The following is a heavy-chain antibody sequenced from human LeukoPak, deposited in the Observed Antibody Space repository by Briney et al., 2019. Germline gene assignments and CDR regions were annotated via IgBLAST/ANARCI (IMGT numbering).Heavy chain of an antibody. CDR3: TRHLYNWNDGYYYYMDV. CDR1: GFTFSGSA. J-gene: IGHJ6*03. CDR2: IRSKANSYAT. Sequence: PGGSLRLSCAASGFTFSGSAMHWVRQASGKGLEWVGGIRSKANSYATAYAASVKCRFTISRDDSKNTAYLQMNSLKTEDTAVYYCTRHLYNWNDGYYYYMDVWGKGTTVTVSS. D-gene: IGHD1-20*01. V-gene: IGHV3-73*01.